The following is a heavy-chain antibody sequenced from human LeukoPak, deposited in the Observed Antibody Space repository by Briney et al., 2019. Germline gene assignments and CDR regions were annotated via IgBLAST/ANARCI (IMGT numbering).Heavy chain of an antibody. D-gene: IGHD3-22*01. CDR3: ARNYYDSSGQFYYFDY. CDR1: GGTFSSYA. J-gene: IGHJ4*02. Sequence: SVKVSCKASGGTFSSYAISWVRQAPGQGLEWMGRIIPIFGTANYAQKFQGRVTITTDESTSTAYMELSSLRSDDTAVYYCARNYYDSSGQFYYFDYWGQGTLVTVSS. V-gene: IGHV1-69*05. CDR2: IIPIFGTA.